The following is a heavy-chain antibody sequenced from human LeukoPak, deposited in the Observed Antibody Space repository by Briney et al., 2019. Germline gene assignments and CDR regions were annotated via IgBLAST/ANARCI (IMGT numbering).Heavy chain of an antibody. V-gene: IGHV3-30*18. D-gene: IGHD3-22*01. Sequence: PGGSLRLSCAASGFTFNSFGMPWVRQAPAKGLEWVAVISYDGSNKYFADSVKGRFTISRDNSKNTLYLQMNSLRAEDTAVYYCAKDYDSSGWAAFDIWGQGTMVTVSS. CDR1: GFTFNSFG. CDR2: ISYDGSNK. J-gene: IGHJ3*02. CDR3: AKDYDSSGWAAFDI.